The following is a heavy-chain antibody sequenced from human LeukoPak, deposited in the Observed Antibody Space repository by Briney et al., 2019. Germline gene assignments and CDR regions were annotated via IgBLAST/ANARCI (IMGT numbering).Heavy chain of an antibody. CDR2: FDPEDGET. D-gene: IGHD3-22*01. J-gene: IGHJ4*02. Sequence: ASVKVSCKVSGYTLTELSMHWVRQAPGKGLEWMGGFDPEDGETIYAQKFQGRVTMTEDTSTDTAYMELSSLRSEDTAVYYCATRKGKDSSGLFDYWSQGTLVTVSS. V-gene: IGHV1-24*01. CDR1: GYTLTELS. CDR3: ATRKGKDSSGLFDY.